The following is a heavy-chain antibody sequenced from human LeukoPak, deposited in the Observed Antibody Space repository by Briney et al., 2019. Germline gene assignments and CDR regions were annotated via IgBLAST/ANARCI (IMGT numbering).Heavy chain of an antibody. V-gene: IGHV3-23*01. Sequence: GGSLRLSCAASGFTFTTYSMTWVRQAPGKGLEWVSTINPGGITAYYADSVKGRFTISRDNSKNTVSLQMDSLRADDTAVYYCAKDRAGTPWADWGQGTLVTVSS. J-gene: IGHJ4*02. CDR2: INPGGITA. CDR3: AKDRAGTPWAD. D-gene: IGHD1-1*01. CDR1: GFTFTTYS.